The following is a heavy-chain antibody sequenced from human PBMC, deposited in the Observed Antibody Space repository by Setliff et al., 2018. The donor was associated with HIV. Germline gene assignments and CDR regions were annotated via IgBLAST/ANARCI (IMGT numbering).Heavy chain of an antibody. V-gene: IGHV2-5*02. Sequence: SGPTLVNPTPTLTLTRSFSGFSLSTSGVGVGWIRQPPGKALEWLALIYWDDDKRYSPSLKSRLTIAKDTSKNQVVLTMTNMDPVDAATYYCAHSPYDNGPGAFDIWGQGTMVTVSS. CDR2: IYWDDDK. CDR3: AHSPYDNGPGAFDI. CDR1: GFSLSTSGVG. D-gene: IGHD3-10*01. J-gene: IGHJ3*02.